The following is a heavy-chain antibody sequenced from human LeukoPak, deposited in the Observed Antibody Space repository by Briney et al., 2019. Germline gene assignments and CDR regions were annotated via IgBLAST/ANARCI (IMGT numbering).Heavy chain of an antibody. V-gene: IGHV1-2*02. D-gene: IGHD2-15*01. CDR3: ARSLGYCSGGSGLPADWFDP. CDR2: INPNRGGT. CDR1: GYTFTGYY. J-gene: IGHJ5*02. Sequence: ASVKVSCKASGYTFTGYYMHWVRPAPGQGLAWMGWINPNRGGTNYAQKFQGRVTIPRDTYLRTLSVELRRLRSDDTAVYYCARSLGYCSGGSGLPADWFDPWGQGTLVTVSS.